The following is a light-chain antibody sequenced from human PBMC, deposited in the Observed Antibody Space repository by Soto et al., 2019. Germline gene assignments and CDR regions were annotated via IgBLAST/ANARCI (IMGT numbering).Light chain of an antibody. CDR3: QQYNNYLGT. CDR2: SAS. CDR1: QDINSY. J-gene: IGKJ1*01. Sequence: DIQLTQSPSFLSASVGDRVTITCRASQDINSYLAWYQQKPGKAPNLLIYSASTLQSGVPSRFSGSGSGTEFTLTISSLQPDDYATYYCQQYNNYLGTFGQGTKVDIK. V-gene: IGKV1-9*01.